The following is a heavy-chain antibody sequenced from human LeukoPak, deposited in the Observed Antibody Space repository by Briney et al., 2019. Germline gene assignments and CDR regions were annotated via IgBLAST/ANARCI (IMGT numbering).Heavy chain of an antibody. CDR1: GFTFSSYA. J-gene: IGHJ6*04. CDR2: ISGSGGST. Sequence: QSGGSLRLSCAASGFTFSSYAMSWVRQARGKGLEWVSVISGSGGSTYYADSVKGRFTISRDNSKNTLYLQMNSLRVEDTAVYYCAKAIVSIVVVVAALDVWGKGTTVTVSS. D-gene: IGHD2-15*01. CDR3: AKAIVSIVVVVAALDV. V-gene: IGHV3-23*01.